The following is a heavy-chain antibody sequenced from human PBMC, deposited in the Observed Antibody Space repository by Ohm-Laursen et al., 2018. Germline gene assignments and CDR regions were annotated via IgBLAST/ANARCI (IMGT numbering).Heavy chain of an antibody. CDR3: GRRFDF. CDR1: GGSFSGYY. J-gene: IGHJ4*02. V-gene: IGHV4-34*01. Sequence: SQTLSLTCTVYGGSFSGYYWSWIRQPPGKGLEWTGEINHRGSTNYNPSLKSRVTISVDTSKNQFSLKLSSVTAADTAVYFCGRRFDFWGQGTLVTVSS. CDR2: INHRGST.